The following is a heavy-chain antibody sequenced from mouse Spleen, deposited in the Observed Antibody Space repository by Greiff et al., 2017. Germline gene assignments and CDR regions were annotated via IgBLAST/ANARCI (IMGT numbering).Heavy chain of an antibody. CDR3: ARWGLRLEDY. CDR1: GYTFTSYW. J-gene: IGHJ2*01. D-gene: IGHD2-4*01. Sequence: QVQLQQPGAELVRPGTSVKLSCKASGYTFTSYWMHWVKQRPGQGLEWIGVIDPSDSYTNYNQKFKGKATLTVDTSSSTAYMQLSSLTSEDSAVYYCARWGLRLEDYWGQGTTLTVSS. V-gene: IGHV1-59*01. CDR2: IDPSDSYT.